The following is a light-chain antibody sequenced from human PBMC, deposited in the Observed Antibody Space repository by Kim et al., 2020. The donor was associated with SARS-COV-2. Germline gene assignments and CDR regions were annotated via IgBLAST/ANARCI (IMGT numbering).Light chain of an antibody. J-gene: IGLJ3*02. CDR2: KNN. V-gene: IGLV1-44*01. CDR3: AGWDDSLNAEV. Sequence: QSVLTQPPSVSGTPGQRVTISCSGSSSNLGTNSVHWYQQFPGRAPAVLIYKNNQRPSGVPDRFSGSKSGTSASLAISGLQSEDEGDYYCAGWDDSLNAEVFGGGTQLTVL. CDR1: SSNLGTNS.